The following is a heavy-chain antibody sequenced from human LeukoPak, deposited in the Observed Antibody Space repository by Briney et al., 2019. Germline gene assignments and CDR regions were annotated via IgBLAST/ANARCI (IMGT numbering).Heavy chain of an antibody. D-gene: IGHD5-12*01. J-gene: IGHJ5*02. V-gene: IGHV4-59*01. CDR2: IFNTGST. Sequence: PSETLSLTCAVYGGSFSGYSWSWIRQPPGKRLEWIGYIFNTGSTNYYPSLKSRVTISVDTSKNQFSLKLSSVTAADTAVYYCARGSQRVASQDNWFDPWGQGTLVTVSS. CDR1: GGSFSGYS. CDR3: ARGSQRVASQDNWFDP.